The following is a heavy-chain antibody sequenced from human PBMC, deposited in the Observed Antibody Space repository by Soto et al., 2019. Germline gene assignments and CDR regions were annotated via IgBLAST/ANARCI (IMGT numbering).Heavy chain of an antibody. D-gene: IGHD7-27*01. V-gene: IGHV1-69*01. J-gene: IGHJ4*02. Sequence: QVQLVQSGAEVKEPGTSVKVSCKASGGAFSTSSFVWVRQGPGQGLEWMGGIIPIFGKTNVAPKFRDRITFTADESTRTAYMELSSLRSEDTAIYYCARDVVRSTGGDSWGQGTRVTVSS. CDR2: IIPIFGKT. CDR3: ARDVVRSTGGDS. CDR1: GGAFSTSS.